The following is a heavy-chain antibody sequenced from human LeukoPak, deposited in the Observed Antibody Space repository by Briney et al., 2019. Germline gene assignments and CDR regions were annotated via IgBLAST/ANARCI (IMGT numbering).Heavy chain of an antibody. V-gene: IGHV4-39*07. CDR2: INHSGST. CDR1: GGSISSSSYY. D-gene: IGHD6-19*01. J-gene: IGHJ6*02. Sequence: SEALSLTCTVSGGSISSSSYYWGWMRQPPEKGLEWIGEINHSGSTNYNPSLKSRVTISVDTSKNQFSLKLSSVTAADTAVYYCASTLTVAGPSVMDVWGQGTTVTVSS. CDR3: ASTLTVAGPSVMDV.